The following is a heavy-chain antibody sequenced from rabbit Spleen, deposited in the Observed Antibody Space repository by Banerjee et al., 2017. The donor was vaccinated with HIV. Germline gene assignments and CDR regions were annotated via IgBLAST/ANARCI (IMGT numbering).Heavy chain of an antibody. CDR2: IDTGSSDFT. D-gene: IGHD8-1*01. CDR3: ARDTGSSFSSYGMDL. Sequence: QSLEESGGDLVKPGASLPLTCTASGVSFSSNYYMCWVRHAPGKGLEWVACIDTGSSDFTYFASWGKGRFTCSKTSSTTVTLQMTSLTAADTATYFCARDTGSSFSSYGMDLWGPGTLVTVS. CDR1: GVSFSSNYY. J-gene: IGHJ6*01. V-gene: IGHV1S40*01.